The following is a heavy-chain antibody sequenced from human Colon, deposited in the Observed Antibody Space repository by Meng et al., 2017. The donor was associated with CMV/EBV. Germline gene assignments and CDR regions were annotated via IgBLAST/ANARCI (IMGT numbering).Heavy chain of an antibody. J-gene: IGHJ4*02. D-gene: IGHD3-3*01. CDR2: ISSSGSTT. V-gene: IGHV3-48*03. CDR3: AREAYDSWRYFDH. Sequence: GGSLRLSCAASGFTFSSHEMNWVRQVPGQGLEWISYISSSGSTTYYADSVKGRFTISRDNAENALYLQMNSLRPEDTAVYYCAREAYDSWRYFDHWGQGTLVTVSS. CDR1: GFTFSSHE.